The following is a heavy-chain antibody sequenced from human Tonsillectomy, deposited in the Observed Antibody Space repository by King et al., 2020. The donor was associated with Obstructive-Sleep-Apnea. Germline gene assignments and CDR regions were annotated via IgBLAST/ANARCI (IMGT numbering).Heavy chain of an antibody. J-gene: IGHJ1*01. CDR3: ANGATGYDGPGYFQH. D-gene: IGHD3-9*01. CDR1: GGSISSSSYY. CDR2: IYYSGST. Sequence: QLQESGPGLVKPSETLSLTCTVSGGSISSSSYYWGWIRQPPGKGLEWIGSIYYSGSTYYNPSLKSRVTISVDTSKNQFSLKLSSVTAADTAVYYCANGATGYDGPGYFQHWGQGTLVTVSS. V-gene: IGHV4-39*07.